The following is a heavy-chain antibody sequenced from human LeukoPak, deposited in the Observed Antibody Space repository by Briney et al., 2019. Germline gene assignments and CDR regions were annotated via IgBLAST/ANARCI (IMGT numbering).Heavy chain of an antibody. J-gene: IGHJ4*02. V-gene: IGHV3-23*01. CDR2: ISGSGGST. D-gene: IGHD3-10*01. Sequence: GGSLRLSCAASGFTFSSYGMSWVRQAPGKGLEWVSAISGSGGSTYYADSVKGRFTISRDNSKNTLYLQMNSLRAEDTAVYYCAKDHYYGSGTLLDYWGQGTLVTVSS. CDR3: AKDHYYGSGTLLDY. CDR1: GFTFSSYG.